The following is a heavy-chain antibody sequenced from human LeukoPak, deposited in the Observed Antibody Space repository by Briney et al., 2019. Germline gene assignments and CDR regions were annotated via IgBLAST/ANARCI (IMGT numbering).Heavy chain of an antibody. Sequence: SETLSLTCTVSGGSISSSNYYWGWIRQPPGKGLEWIGKIYYSGTTYCDPSLRSRLTMSVDTSKNQFSLKLTSVTAADTAVYYCARSWGFGEFDYWGQGTLVTISS. D-gene: IGHD3-10*01. CDR1: GGSISSSNYY. CDR3: ARSWGFGEFDY. CDR2: IYYSGTT. V-gene: IGHV4-39*01. J-gene: IGHJ4*02.